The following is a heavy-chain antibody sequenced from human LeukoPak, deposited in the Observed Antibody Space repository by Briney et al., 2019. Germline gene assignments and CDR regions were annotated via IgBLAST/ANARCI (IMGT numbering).Heavy chain of an antibody. D-gene: IGHD2-21*02. CDR1: GFTFSSYG. CDR2: ISYDGSNK. J-gene: IGHJ3*02. V-gene: IGHV3-30*18. CDR3: AKTVEGGDWDAFDI. Sequence: PGGSLRPSCAASGFTFSSYGMHWVRQAPGKGLEWVALISYDGSNKYYADSVKGRFTVSRDNSKNTLYLQMNSLRTEDTAVYYCAKTVEGGDWDAFDIWGQGTMVTVSS.